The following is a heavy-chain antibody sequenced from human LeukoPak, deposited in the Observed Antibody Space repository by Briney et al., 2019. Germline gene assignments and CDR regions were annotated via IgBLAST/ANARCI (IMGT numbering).Heavy chain of an antibody. V-gene: IGHV4-39*07. CDR1: GGSISSGSYY. CDR3: ARGAPVGIVVVIHYFDY. Sequence: SETLSLTCSVSGGSISSGSYYWGWIRQPPGKGLEWIGSIYYSGSTYYNPSLKSRVTISVDTSKNQFSLKLSSVTAADTAVYYCARGAPVGIVVVIHYFDYWGQGTLVTVSS. J-gene: IGHJ4*02. D-gene: IGHD3-22*01. CDR2: IYYSGST.